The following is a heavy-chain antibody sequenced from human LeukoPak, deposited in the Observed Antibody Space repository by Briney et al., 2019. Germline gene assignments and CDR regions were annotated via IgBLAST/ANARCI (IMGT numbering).Heavy chain of an antibody. CDR1: GDSISSDYY. Sequence: KASETLSLTCTVSGDSISSDYYWGWIRQPPGKGLEWIGSIYHTGRSYYKPSLKSRVTISVDTSKNRFSLNLNSVTAADTAVYCCAREYSSSPYYWGQGTLVTVSS. CDR3: AREYSSSPYY. V-gene: IGHV4-38-2*02. D-gene: IGHD6-6*01. J-gene: IGHJ4*02. CDR2: IYHTGRS.